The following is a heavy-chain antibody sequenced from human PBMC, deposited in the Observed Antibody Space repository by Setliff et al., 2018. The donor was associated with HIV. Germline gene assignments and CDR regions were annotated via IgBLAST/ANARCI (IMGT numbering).Heavy chain of an antibody. Sequence: PSETLSLTCTVSGGTISSSSYYWGWIRQPPGQGLEWIGSILHSGSTIYNPTLKSRVTISVDTSKNQFSLKLSSVTAADTAVYYCARRPYYFDSWGQGTLVTVSS. V-gene: IGHV4-39*07. CDR3: ARRPYYFDS. D-gene: IGHD6-6*01. CDR1: GGTISSSSYY. J-gene: IGHJ4*02. CDR2: ILHSGST.